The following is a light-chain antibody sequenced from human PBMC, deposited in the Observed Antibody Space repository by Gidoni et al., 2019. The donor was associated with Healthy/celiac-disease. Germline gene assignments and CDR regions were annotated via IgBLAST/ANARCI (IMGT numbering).Light chain of an antibody. V-gene: IGKV3-11*01. J-gene: IGKJ1*01. CDR2: DAS. Sequence: EIVLTQSPATLYLSPGERATLSCRASQSVSSYLAWYQQKPGQAPRLLIYDASNRATGIPARFSGSGSGTDFTLTISSLEPEDFAVYYCQQRSNWRTFXXXTKVEIK. CDR1: QSVSSY. CDR3: QQRSNWRT.